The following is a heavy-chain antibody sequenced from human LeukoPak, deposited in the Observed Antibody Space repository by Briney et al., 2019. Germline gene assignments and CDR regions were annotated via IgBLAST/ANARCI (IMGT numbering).Heavy chain of an antibody. Sequence: SETLSLTCTVSGGSISSGSYYWSWIRQPAGKGLEWIGRIYTSGSTNYNPSLQSRVTISVDTSKNQFSLKLTSVTAADTAVYYCARVSSWLEGKLFEYWGQGSLVTVSS. J-gene: IGHJ4*02. CDR3: ARVSSWLEGKLFEY. V-gene: IGHV4-61*02. CDR1: GGSISSGSYY. CDR2: IYTSGST. D-gene: IGHD5-24*01.